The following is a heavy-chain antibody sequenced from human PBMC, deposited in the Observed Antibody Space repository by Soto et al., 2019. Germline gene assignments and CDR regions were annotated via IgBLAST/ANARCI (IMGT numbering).Heavy chain of an antibody. D-gene: IGHD3-10*01. V-gene: IGHV4-39*01. CDR2: IYYSGSN. Sequence: SGTVCLTCPVSGGSISSSSYYWGWVRPPPGKGLGGIGSIYYSGSNYYNPSLKSRVTISVDTSKNQFSLKLSSVTAADTAVYYCARQASGDIFLWFGESNFDYWGQGTLVTVS. CDR3: ARQASGDIFLWFGESNFDY. J-gene: IGHJ4*02. CDR1: GGSISSSSYY.